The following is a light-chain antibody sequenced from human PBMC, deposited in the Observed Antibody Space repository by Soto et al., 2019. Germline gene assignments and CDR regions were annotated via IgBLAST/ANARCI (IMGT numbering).Light chain of an antibody. CDR3: QQYNSYYT. CDR1: QSISSW. CDR2: KAS. J-gene: IGKJ2*01. V-gene: IGKV1-5*03. Sequence: DIQMIQSPSTLSASVGDRVTITCRASQSISSWLAWYQQKPGKAPKLLIYKASNLENGVPSRFSGSGSGTAFTLTISSLQPDDFATYCCQQYNSYYTFGQGTKLDIK.